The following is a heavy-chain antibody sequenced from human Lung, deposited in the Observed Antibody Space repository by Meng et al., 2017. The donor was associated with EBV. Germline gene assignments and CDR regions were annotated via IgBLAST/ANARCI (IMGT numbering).Heavy chain of an antibody. CDR1: GGSISSSNW. Sequence: QVQLQGPGPGLGKPSGTLSLPCAVSGGSISSSNWWSWVRQPPGKGLEWIGEIYHSGSTNYNPSLKSRVTISVDKSKNQFSLKLSSVTAADTAVYYCARDEGGNSKRGFQHWGQGTLVTVSS. CDR2: IYHSGST. CDR3: ARDEGGNSKRGFQH. V-gene: IGHV4-4*02. J-gene: IGHJ1*01. D-gene: IGHD4-23*01.